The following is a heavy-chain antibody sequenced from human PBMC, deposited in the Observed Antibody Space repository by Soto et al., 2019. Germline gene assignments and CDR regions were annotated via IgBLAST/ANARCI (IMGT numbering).Heavy chain of an antibody. CDR1: GGSISSYY. V-gene: IGHV4-59*08. CDR3: ARHFPYDSSGYYTTDAYYYGMDV. D-gene: IGHD3-22*01. Sequence: SETLSLTCTVSGGSISSYYWSWIRQPPGKGLEWIGYIYYSGSTNYNPSLKSRVTISVDTSKNQFSLKLSSVTAADTAVYYCARHFPYDSSGYYTTDAYYYGMDVWGQGTTVT. J-gene: IGHJ6*02. CDR2: IYYSGST.